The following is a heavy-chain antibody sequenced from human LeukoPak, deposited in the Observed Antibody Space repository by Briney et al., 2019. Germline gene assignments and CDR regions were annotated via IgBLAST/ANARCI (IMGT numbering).Heavy chain of an antibody. J-gene: IGHJ4*02. V-gene: IGHV3-53*01. D-gene: IGHD5-12*01. CDR1: GFTVINNY. CDR3: ARGTVATLFDY. CDR2: IYSGGST. Sequence: GGSLRLSCAASGFTVINNYMSWVRQAPGKGLEWVSVIYSGGSTCYADSVKGRFTISRDNSKNTLYLQMNSLRAEDTAVYYCARGTVATLFDYWGQGTLVTVSS.